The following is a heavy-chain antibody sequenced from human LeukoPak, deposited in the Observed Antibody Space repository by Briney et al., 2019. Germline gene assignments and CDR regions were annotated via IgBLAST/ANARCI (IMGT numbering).Heavy chain of an antibody. CDR3: ATETNGRHYDY. D-gene: IGHD1-14*01. Sequence: GGSLRLSCTASGLTFSTSGFNWVRQAPGKGLEWVASIGPTGSDRYHADSIKGRFTISRDNANDFLYLQMNSLRAEDTAVYYCATETNGRHYDYWGQGTLLTVSS. CDR1: GLTFSTSG. J-gene: IGHJ4*02. V-gene: IGHV3-21*06. CDR2: IGPTGSDR.